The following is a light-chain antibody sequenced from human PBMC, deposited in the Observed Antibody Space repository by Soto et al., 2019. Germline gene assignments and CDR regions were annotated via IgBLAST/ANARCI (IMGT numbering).Light chain of an antibody. Sequence: QSALTQPASVSGSPGQSITISCTGTSSDVGGYNYVSWYQQHPGKAPKLMIYEVSNRPSGVSNPFPGSKSGKTASLTISGLQAEDEGYYYCRSYTSSRTPVVFGGGTKLTVL. V-gene: IGLV2-14*01. CDR1: SSDVGGYNY. CDR2: EVS. CDR3: RSYTSSRTPVV. J-gene: IGLJ2*01.